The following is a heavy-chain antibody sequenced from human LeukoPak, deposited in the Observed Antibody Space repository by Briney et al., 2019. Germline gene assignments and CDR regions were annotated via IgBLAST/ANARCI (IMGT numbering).Heavy chain of an antibody. V-gene: IGHV1-2*02. CDR2: INPNSGGT. CDR1: GYTFTGYY. Sequence: ASVKVSCKASGYTFTGYYMHWVRQAPGQGLEWMGWINPNSGGTNYAQKFQGRITMTRDTSISTAYMELSRLRSDDTAVYYCARGGCSSTSCPTGFDPWGQGTLVTVSS. CDR3: ARGGCSSTSCPTGFDP. J-gene: IGHJ5*02. D-gene: IGHD2-2*01.